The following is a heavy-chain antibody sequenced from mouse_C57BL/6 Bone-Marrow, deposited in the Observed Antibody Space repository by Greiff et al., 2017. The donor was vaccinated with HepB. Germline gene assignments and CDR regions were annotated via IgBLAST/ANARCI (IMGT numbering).Heavy chain of an antibody. CDR1: GYTFTSYW. V-gene: IGHV1-74*01. CDR3: AILASPYAMDY. J-gene: IGHJ4*01. CDR2: IHPSDSDT. Sequence: QVQLKQPGAELVKPGASVKVSCKASGYTFTSYWMHWVKQRPGQGLEWIGRIHPSDSDTNYNQKFKGKATLTVDKSSSTAYMQLSSLTSEDSAVYYCAILASPYAMDYWGQGTSVTVSS.